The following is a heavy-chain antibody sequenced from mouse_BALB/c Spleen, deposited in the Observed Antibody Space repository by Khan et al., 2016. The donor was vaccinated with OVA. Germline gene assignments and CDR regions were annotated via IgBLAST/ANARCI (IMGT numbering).Heavy chain of an antibody. CDR3: ARGRYYGSNPLMDY. CDR2: IFPGNGNI. V-gene: IGHV1S56*01. J-gene: IGHJ4*01. D-gene: IGHD1-1*01. Sequence: QVQLQQSGAELVKPGASVKLSCKASGYTFTSYDINWVRQRPEQGLEWIGWIFPGNGNIKYNEKFKGKATLTPDKSSSTAYMQLSRLTSEDSSVYFCARGRYYGSNPLMDYWGQGTSVTVSS. CDR1: GYTFTSYD.